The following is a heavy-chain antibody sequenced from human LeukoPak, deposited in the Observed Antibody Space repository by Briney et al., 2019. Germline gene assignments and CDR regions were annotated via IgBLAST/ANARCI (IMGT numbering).Heavy chain of an antibody. J-gene: IGHJ6*03. CDR2: IRYDGSNK. Sequence: GGSLRLSCAASGFIFSSYDMHWVRQAPGKGLEWVAFIRYDGSNKYYADSVKGRFTISRDNAKNSLYLQMNSLRAEDTALYYCARAPEVYGDYYRDYYYYMDVWGKGTTVTVSS. V-gene: IGHV3-30*02. D-gene: IGHD4-17*01. CDR1: GFIFSSYD. CDR3: ARAPEVYGDYYRDYYYYMDV.